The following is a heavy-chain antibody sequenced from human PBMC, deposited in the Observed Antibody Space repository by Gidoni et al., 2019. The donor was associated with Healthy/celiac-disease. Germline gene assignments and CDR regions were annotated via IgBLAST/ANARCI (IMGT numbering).Heavy chain of an antibody. D-gene: IGHD2-21*02. CDR3: VRDRSVLVVTTDAFDI. CDR1: GFTFSSYG. V-gene: IGHV3-33*01. Sequence: QVQLVESGGGVVQPGRSLRLSCAASGFTFSSYGMHWVRQAPGKGLEWVAVIWYDGSNKYYADAVKGRFTISRDNSKNTLYLQMNSLRAEDTAVYYCVRDRSVLVVTTDAFDIWGQGTMVTVSS. CDR2: IWYDGSNK. J-gene: IGHJ3*02.